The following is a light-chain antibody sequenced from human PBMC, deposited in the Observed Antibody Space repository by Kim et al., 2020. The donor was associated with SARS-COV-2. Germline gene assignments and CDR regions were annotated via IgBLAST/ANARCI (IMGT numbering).Light chain of an antibody. V-gene: IGKV3-11*01. CDR1: QSVGRF. J-gene: IGKJ5*01. Sequence: LSPGASATLSCWASQSVGRFLAWYQQTPGLPPRLLIYGASNRATGIPARFSGSGSGTDFTLTISRLEPEDSAVYYCQQRTDWPITFGQGTRLEIK. CDR2: GAS. CDR3: QQRTDWPIT.